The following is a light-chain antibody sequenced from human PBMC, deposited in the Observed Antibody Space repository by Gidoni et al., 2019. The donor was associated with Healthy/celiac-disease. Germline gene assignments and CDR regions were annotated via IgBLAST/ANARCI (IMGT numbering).Light chain of an antibody. CDR2: GAS. CDR3: QQYNNWLT. Sequence: ELVMTQSPATLSVSPGERATLSCRASQSVSSNVAWYQQKPGQAPRLLIYGASARATGIPARFSGSGSGTEFTLTISSLQSEDFAVYYCQQYNNWLTFXGXTKVEIK. CDR1: QSVSSN. V-gene: IGKV3-15*01. J-gene: IGKJ4*01.